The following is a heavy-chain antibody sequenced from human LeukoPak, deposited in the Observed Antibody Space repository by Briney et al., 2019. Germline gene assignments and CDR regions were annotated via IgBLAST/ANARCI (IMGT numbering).Heavy chain of an antibody. D-gene: IGHD6-19*01. V-gene: IGHV1-8*01. J-gene: IGHJ2*01. CDR2: MNPNSGNT. CDR1: GYTFTSYD. CDR3: AGSSSGWYGWYFDL. Sequence: VASVKVSCKASGYTFTSYDINWVRQATGQGLEWMGWMNPNSGNTGYAQKFQGRVTMTRNTSISTAYMELSSLRSEDTAVYYCAGSSSGWYGWYFDLWGRGTLVTVSS.